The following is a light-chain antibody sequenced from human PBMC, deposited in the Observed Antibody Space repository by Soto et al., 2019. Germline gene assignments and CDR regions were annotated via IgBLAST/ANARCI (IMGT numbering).Light chain of an antibody. J-gene: IGLJ1*01. CDR3: QSYDSSLSAYV. V-gene: IGLV1-40*01. CDR1: SSNIGAGYD. Sequence: QSVLTQPPSVSGAPGQRVTISCTGSSSNIGAGYDLHWYQQLPGTAPKLLIHGNSNRPSGVPDRFSGSKSGTSASLAITGLQAEDEADYYCQSYDSSLSAYVFGTGTKLTVL. CDR2: GNS.